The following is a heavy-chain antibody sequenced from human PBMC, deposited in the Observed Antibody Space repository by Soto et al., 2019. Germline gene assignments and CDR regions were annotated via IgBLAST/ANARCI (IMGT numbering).Heavy chain of an antibody. Sequence: QVQLVESGGGVVQPGRSLRLSCAASGFTFSSYGMHWVRQAPGKGLEWVAVISYDGSNKYYADSVKGRFTISRDNSKNTLYLQMNSLRAEDTAVYYCAKDGPGSAAGLYWYFDLWGRGTLVTVSS. CDR1: GFTFSSYG. V-gene: IGHV3-30*18. D-gene: IGHD6-13*01. J-gene: IGHJ2*01. CDR2: ISYDGSNK. CDR3: AKDGPGSAAGLYWYFDL.